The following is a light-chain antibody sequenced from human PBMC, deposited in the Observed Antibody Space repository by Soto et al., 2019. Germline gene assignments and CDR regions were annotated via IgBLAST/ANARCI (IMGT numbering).Light chain of an antibody. CDR2: LDSDGSH. V-gene: IGLV4-69*01. J-gene: IGLJ2*01. CDR3: QTWGTGSHVV. Sequence: QSVLPQSHSASASLGASVKLTCTLSSGHSSYAIAWHQQQPEKGPRYLMKLDSDGSHTKGDAIPDRFSGSSSGAERYLTISSLQSEDEADYYCQTWGTGSHVVFGGGTELTVL. CDR1: SGHSSYA.